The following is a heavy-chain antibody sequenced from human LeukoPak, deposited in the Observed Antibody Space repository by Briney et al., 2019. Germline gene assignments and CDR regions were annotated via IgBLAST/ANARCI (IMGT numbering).Heavy chain of an antibody. J-gene: IGHJ1*01. CDR2: ISWNSGSI. CDR3: AKGPSGIAVTGSPKYFQH. CDR1: GFTFDDYA. D-gene: IGHD6-19*01. Sequence: TGGSLRLSCAASGFTFDDYAMHWVRQAPGKGLEWVSGISWNSGSIDYVDSVKGRFTISRDNAKNSLYLQMNSLRAEDTALYYCAKGPSGIAVTGSPKYFQHWGQGTLVTVSS. V-gene: IGHV3-9*01.